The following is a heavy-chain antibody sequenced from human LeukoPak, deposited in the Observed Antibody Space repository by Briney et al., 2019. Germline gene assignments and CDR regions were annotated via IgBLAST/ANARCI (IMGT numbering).Heavy chain of an antibody. J-gene: IGHJ4*02. Sequence: ASVKVSCKASGDSFTSYDINWVRQAPGQGLEWMGWMNPKSGNTGYAQKFKCRVTMTSKASISTAYMELSSLRSEDTAVYYCARGRVLSSFDYWGQGTLVAVSS. CDR2: MNPKSGNT. D-gene: IGHD3-10*02. V-gene: IGHV1-8*01. CDR3: ARGRVLSSFDY. CDR1: GDSFTSYD.